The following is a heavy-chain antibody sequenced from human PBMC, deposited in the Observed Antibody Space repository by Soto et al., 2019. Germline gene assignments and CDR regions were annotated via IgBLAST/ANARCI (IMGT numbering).Heavy chain of an antibody. D-gene: IGHD7-27*01. CDR3: ARGRYCLTGRCFPNWFDS. J-gene: IGHJ5*01. CDR2: IYKSATT. CDR1: GDSISNLDYF. Sequence: SETLSLTCSVSGDSISNLDYFWAWIRQPPGQALEYIGYIYKSATTYYNPSFESRVAISVDTSRSQFSLNVTSVTAADTAVYFCARGRYCLTGRCFPNWFDSWGQGALVTVSS. V-gene: IGHV4-30-4*01.